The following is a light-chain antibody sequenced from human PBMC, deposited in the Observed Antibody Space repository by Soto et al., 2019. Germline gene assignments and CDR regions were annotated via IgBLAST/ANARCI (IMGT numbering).Light chain of an antibody. CDR1: HNSRAW. CDR3: HQYNSYPWT. V-gene: IGKV1-5*03. J-gene: IGKJ1*01. CDR2: KAS. Sequence: DIHMTQSPSTLSASVGNIFTITCRASHNSRAWLAWYQQKPVQARNLLIYKASNLYSGVPSRLRGSASGTEFTLTISSLKPDDFAIYYCHQYNSYPWTFGHGTKVDI.